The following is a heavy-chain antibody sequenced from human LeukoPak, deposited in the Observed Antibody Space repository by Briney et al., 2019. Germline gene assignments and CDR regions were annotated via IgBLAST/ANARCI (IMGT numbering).Heavy chain of an antibody. Sequence: PGGSLRLSCCASGFTFSSFCMKWVRQAPGKGLGWVSSLSSSSSYIYYADSVKGRFTISRDNAKNSLYLQMNSLRAEDTAVYYCARDPFTSGDYYDSSGYSGYWGQGTLVTVSS. CDR1: GFTFSSFC. CDR2: LSSSSSYI. J-gene: IGHJ4*02. V-gene: IGHV3-21*01. CDR3: ARDPFTSGDYYDSSGYSGY. D-gene: IGHD3-22*01.